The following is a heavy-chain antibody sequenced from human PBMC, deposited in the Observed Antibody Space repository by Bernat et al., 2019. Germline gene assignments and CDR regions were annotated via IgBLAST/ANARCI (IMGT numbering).Heavy chain of an antibody. D-gene: IGHD1-1*01. CDR3: ARAPSTTRGWGWNYYYYMDV. CDR1: GFTFSSYA. J-gene: IGHJ6*03. CDR2: ISYDGSNK. V-gene: IGHV3-30*01. Sequence: QVQLVESGGGVVQPGRSPRLSCAASGFTFSSYAMHWVRQAPGKGLEWVAVISYDGSNKYYADSVKGRFTISRDNSKNTLYLQMNSLRAEDTAVYYCARAPSTTRGWGWNYYYYMDVWGKGTTVTVSS.